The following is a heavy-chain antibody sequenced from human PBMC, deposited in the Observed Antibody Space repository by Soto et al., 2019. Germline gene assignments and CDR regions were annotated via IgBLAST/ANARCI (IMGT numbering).Heavy chain of an antibody. Sequence: QITLKESGPTLVKPTQTLTMTCTFSRFSLSTSGVGVGWIRQPPGQALEWLALIYWDDDKRYSPSLKSRLTITKDTSKNQVVLTMTNMDPVDTATYYCAHSFLVRDPPGFDYWGQGTLVTVSS. CDR1: RFSLSTSGVG. V-gene: IGHV2-5*02. CDR2: IYWDDDK. CDR3: AHSFLVRDPPGFDY. D-gene: IGHD3-10*01. J-gene: IGHJ4*02.